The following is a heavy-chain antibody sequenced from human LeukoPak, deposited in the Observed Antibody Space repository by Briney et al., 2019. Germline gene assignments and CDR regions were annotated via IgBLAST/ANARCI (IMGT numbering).Heavy chain of an antibody. V-gene: IGHV4-34*01. CDR1: GGSFSGYY. D-gene: IGHD4-4*01. Sequence: PSETLSLTCAVYGGSFSGYYWSWIRQPPGKGLEWIGEINHSGSTNYNPSLKSRVTISVDTSKNQFSLKLSSMTAADTAVYYCARGSTLADYNHAFDIWGQGTMVTVSS. J-gene: IGHJ3*02. CDR3: ARGSTLADYNHAFDI. CDR2: INHSGST.